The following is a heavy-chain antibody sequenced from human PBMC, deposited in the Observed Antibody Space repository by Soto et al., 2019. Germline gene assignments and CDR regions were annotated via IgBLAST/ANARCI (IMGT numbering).Heavy chain of an antibody. J-gene: IGHJ4*02. D-gene: IGHD2-2*01. V-gene: IGHV4-39*01. CDR3: GRVMIGTSRHTDSDY. CDR1: GASISSRDYY. CDR2: IDYNGVT. Sequence: SETLSLTCSVSGASISSRDYYWGWIRQTPGKGLEWIGNIDYNGVTYYNPSLKSRVTVSKDTSKNQFSLKVAAVTAADTAIYYCGRVMIGTSRHTDSDYWGQGTQVTVSS.